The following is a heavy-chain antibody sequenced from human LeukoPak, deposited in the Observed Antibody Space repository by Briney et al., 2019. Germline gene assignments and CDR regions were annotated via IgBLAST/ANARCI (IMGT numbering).Heavy chain of an antibody. CDR3: ARGRQNSGSYSDAFDI. Sequence: GGSLRLSCAASGFTFSDYYMSWIRQAPGKGLEWVSSISSSSIYIYYADSLKGRFTISRDNAKNSLYLQMNSLRAEDTAVYYCARGRQNSGSYSDAFDIWGQGTMVTVSS. CDR2: ISSSSIYI. D-gene: IGHD1-26*01. CDR1: GFTFSDYY. J-gene: IGHJ3*02. V-gene: IGHV3-11*06.